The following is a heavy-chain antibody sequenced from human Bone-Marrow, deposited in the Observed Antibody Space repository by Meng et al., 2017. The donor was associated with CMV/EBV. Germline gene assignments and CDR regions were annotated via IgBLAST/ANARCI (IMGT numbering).Heavy chain of an antibody. J-gene: IGHJ3*02. CDR1: GGTFTSYA. V-gene: IGHV1-69*05. Sequence: SVKVSCKASGGTFTSYAISWVRQAPGQGLEWMGVIIPSLGTANYAQKFQGRVTITTDESTSTAYMELSSLRSEDTAVYYCARVRPSSPWPNDAVDIWGQGTMVTVSS. CDR3: ARVRPSSPWPNDAVDI. D-gene: IGHD6-13*01. CDR2: IIPSLGTA.